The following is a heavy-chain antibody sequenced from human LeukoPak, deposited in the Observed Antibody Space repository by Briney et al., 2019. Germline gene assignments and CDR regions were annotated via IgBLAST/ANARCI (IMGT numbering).Heavy chain of an antibody. V-gene: IGHV4-38-2*02. J-gene: IGHJ4*02. D-gene: IGHD6-13*01. CDR3: ARDRGYSSSWYGGRDFDY. Sequence: SETLSLTCTVSGYSISSGYYWGWIRPPPGKGLEWIGIIYHSGSTYYTPSLKSRVTISVDTSKNQFSLKLSSVTAADTAVYYCARDRGYSSSWYGGRDFDYWGQGTRVTVSS. CDR1: GYSISSGYY. CDR2: IYHSGST.